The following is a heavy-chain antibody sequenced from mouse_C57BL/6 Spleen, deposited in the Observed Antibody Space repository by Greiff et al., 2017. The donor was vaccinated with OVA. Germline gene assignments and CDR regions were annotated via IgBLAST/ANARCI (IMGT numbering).Heavy chain of an antibody. V-gene: IGHV1-52*01. CDR2: LDPSDSDT. CDR3: ARTSNYDWFAH. Sequence: QVHVKQPGAELVRPGSSVKLSCKASGYTFTSYWLHWVKQRPIQGLEWLGNLDPSDSDTHYNQKFKDKDTLTVAKASSTANMQISILTSEDSAVYNCARTSNYDWFAHWGQGTLVTVS. D-gene: IGHD2-5*01. J-gene: IGHJ3*01. CDR1: GYTFTSYW.